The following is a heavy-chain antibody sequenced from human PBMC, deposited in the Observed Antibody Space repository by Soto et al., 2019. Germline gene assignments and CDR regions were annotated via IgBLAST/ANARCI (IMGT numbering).Heavy chain of an antibody. D-gene: IGHD6-13*01. CDR1: GGSISNYY. CDR3: ARAKAPLYSSSWYWFDP. Sequence: PSETLSLTCIVSGGSISNYYWSWIRQPPGKGLEWIGYIYYSGSTNYNPSLTSRVTISVDTSKNQFSLKLSSVTAADTAVYYCARAKAPLYSSSWYWFDPWGQGTLVTVSS. CDR2: IYYSGST. V-gene: IGHV4-59*08. J-gene: IGHJ5*02.